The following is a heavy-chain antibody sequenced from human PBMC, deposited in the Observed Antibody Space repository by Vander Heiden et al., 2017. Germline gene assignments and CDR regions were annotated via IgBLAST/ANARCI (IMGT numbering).Heavy chain of an antibody. CDR2: ISSSSSYI. D-gene: IGHD3-22*01. CDR3: ARVVRDSYYDSSGYSDY. CDR1: GLTFSRHS. J-gene: IGHJ4*02. V-gene: IGHV3-21*01. Sequence: EVQLVESGGGLVKPGGSLTLSCAASGLTFSRHSMNWVRQAPGKGLEWVSSISSSSSYIYYADSVKGRFTISRDNAKNSLYLQMNSLRAEDTAVYYCARVVRDSYYDSSGYSDYWGQGTLVTVSS.